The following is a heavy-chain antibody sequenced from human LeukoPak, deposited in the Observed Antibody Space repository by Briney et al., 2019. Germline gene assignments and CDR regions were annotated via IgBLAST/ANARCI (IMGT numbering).Heavy chain of an antibody. Sequence: PGGSLRLSCAVSGFTFTNYWMSWARQSPGTGLEWVANIYLDGSRAYYVDSVKGRFTISRDKAKNTLYLQMYSLSAEDTAVYYCGRAVPVTKDHFMDVWGKGTTVTVSS. CDR2: IYLDGSRA. J-gene: IGHJ6*03. CDR3: GRAVPVTKDHFMDV. V-gene: IGHV3-7*01. CDR1: GFTFTNYW. D-gene: IGHD2-2*01.